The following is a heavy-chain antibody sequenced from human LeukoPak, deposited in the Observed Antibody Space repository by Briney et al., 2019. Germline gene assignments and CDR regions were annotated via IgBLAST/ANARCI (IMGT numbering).Heavy chain of an antibody. CDR3: ARDGDILTGYSLSYYYYGMDV. Sequence: GASVKVSCKASGGTFSSYAISWVRQAPGQGLEWMGGIIPIFGTANYAQKFQGRVTITADESTSTAYMELSSLRSEDTAVYYCARDGDILTGYSLSYYYYGMDVWGQGTTVTVSS. J-gene: IGHJ6*02. CDR2: IIPIFGTA. CDR1: GGTFSSYA. D-gene: IGHD3-9*01. V-gene: IGHV1-69*13.